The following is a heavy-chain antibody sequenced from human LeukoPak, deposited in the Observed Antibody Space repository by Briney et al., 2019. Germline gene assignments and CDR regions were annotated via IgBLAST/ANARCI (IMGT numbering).Heavy chain of an antibody. CDR2: VSASTRNT. D-gene: IGHD3-10*01. CDR3: ARNDPLLWFGEILSGAFDI. V-gene: IGHV1-18*01. Sequence: ASVKVSCKASGYIFTNYGISWVRQAPGQGLECLAWVSASTRNTNYAQKFQDRVTVTTDISTTTAYMELRSLRSDDTAVYYCARNDPLLWFGEILSGAFDIWGQGTMVTVSS. J-gene: IGHJ3*02. CDR1: GYIFTNYG.